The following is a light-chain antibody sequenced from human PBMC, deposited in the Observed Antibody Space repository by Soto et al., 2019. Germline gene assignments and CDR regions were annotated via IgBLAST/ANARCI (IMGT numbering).Light chain of an antibody. J-gene: IGLJ3*02. CDR3: SSYTFSKTWV. Sequence: QSALTQPASVSESLGQSITISCSGTNSDIGGHNFVSWHQQLPGKTPKVLIYGVSNRPSGISNRFSGSKSGNTASLTISGLQAEDEADYYCSSYTFSKTWVFGGGTKVTVL. CDR1: NSDIGGHNF. V-gene: IGLV2-14*01. CDR2: GVS.